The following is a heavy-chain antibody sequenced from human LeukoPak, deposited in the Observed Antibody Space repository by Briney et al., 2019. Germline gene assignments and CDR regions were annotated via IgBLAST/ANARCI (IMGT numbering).Heavy chain of an antibody. CDR1: GYTFTSYD. J-gene: IGHJ5*02. D-gene: IGHD3-10*01. Sequence: GASVKVSCKASGYTFTSYDIHWVRQASGHGLEWMGWMNPKSAHTGLAQRSQGRVTMTRNTSISTAYMELSSLTSEDTAMYYCTRGPSYHSKWVGGMWFDPWGQGTLVSVSS. CDR2: MNPKSAHT. V-gene: IGHV1-8*01. CDR3: TRGPSYHSKWVGGMWFDP.